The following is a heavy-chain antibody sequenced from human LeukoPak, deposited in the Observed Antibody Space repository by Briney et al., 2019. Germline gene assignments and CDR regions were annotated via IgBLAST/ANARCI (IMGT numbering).Heavy chain of an antibody. CDR3: AQGYSSGWYPH. D-gene: IGHD6-19*01. Sequence: GGSLRLSCAVSGFSVSSYGMSWVRQAPGKGLEWISAISVNAETTYYADSEKGRFIISRDSSKNTLYLQMNSLRAEDTGAYFCAQGYSSGWYPHWGQGSLVSVSS. V-gene: IGHV3-23*01. CDR2: ISVNAETT. J-gene: IGHJ4*02. CDR1: GFSVSSYG.